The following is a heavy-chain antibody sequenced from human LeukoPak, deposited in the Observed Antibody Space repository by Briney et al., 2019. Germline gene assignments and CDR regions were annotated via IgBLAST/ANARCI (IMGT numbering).Heavy chain of an antibody. CDR3: AKRPAWRPGDY. Sequence: GGSLRLSRAASGFTFSNYSMNWVRQAPGKGLEWVSSISSSSSYIYYADSVKGRFTISRDDAKNSLYLQMNSLRAEDTAVYYCAKRPAWRPGDYWGQGTLVTVSS. D-gene: IGHD1-14*01. J-gene: IGHJ4*02. CDR2: ISSSSSYI. CDR1: GFTFSNYS. V-gene: IGHV3-21*01.